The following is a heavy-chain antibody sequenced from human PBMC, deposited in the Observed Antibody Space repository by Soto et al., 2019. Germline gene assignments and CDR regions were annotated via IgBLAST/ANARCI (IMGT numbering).Heavy chain of an antibody. J-gene: IGHJ4*02. V-gene: IGHV4-38-2*02. Sequence: SETLSLTCIVSGGSISSGYYWGWIRQPPGKGLEWIGSIYHSGSTYYNPSLKSRVTISVDTSKNQFSLKLSSVTAADTAVYYCASLRGYSGYAHGPLGYWGQGTLVTVSS. CDR1: GGSISSGYY. CDR2: IYHSGST. D-gene: IGHD5-12*01. CDR3: ASLRGYSGYAHGPLGY.